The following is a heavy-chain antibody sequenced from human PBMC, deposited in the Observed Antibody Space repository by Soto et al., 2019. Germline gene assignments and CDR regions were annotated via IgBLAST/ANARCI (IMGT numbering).Heavy chain of an antibody. CDR2: LYYRGAT. CDR1: GGSIRNTNYH. CDR3: FGVLAATLDY. Sequence: PSETLSLTCSVSGGSIRNTNYHWGWIRQPPGKGLEWIGTLYYRGATDYNPSLKSRVTISVDTSKNQLSLNLSSVTAADTAAYYCFGVLAATLDYWGQGALVTVSS. V-gene: IGHV4-39*01. J-gene: IGHJ4*01. D-gene: IGHD2-21*02.